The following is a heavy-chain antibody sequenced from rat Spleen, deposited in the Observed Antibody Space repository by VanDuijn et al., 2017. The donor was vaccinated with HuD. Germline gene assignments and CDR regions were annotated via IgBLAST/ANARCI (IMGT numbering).Heavy chain of an antibody. D-gene: IGHD1-9*01. CDR1: GFTFSDYY. CDR2: ISYEGSST. Sequence: EVQLVESGGGLVQPGGSLKLSCAASGFTFSDYYMAWVRQAPKKGLEWVASISYEGSSTYYGDSVKGRFTISRDNAKSTLYLQMDSLRSEDTATYYCARRTMGIRDWGQGVMVTVSS. CDR3: ARRTMGIRD. V-gene: IGHV5-22*01. J-gene: IGHJ2*01.